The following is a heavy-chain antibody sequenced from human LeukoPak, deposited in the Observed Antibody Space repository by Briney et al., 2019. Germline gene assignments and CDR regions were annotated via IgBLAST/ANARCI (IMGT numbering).Heavy chain of an antibody. CDR2: FHNSGTS. D-gene: IGHD3-16*01. J-gene: IGHJ4*02. V-gene: IGHV4-59*01. CDR1: DDSISDYY. CDR3: TRGAGWLIDY. Sequence: SETLSLTCTVSDDSISDYYRGRIRQPPGKGLEWIGYFHNSGTSTYNPSLKSRVTISADTSKNQFSLKLNSLTTADTAVYYCTRGAGWLIDYWGQGILVTVSS.